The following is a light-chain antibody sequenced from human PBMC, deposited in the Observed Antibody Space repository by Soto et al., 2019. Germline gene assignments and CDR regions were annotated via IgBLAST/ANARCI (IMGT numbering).Light chain of an antibody. CDR2: GNN. J-gene: IGLJ1*01. V-gene: IGLV1-40*01. Sequence: SVLTQPPSVSGSPRQRDNISCTGSSSNIGAGYDVHWYQHRPGTAPRLLIFGNNRRPSGVPVPDRFSGSKSGASASLAITGLQTEDEGDYYCQSYVSSPDARYVFGPSIKVTVL. CDR1: SSNIGAGYD. CDR3: QSYVSSPDARYV.